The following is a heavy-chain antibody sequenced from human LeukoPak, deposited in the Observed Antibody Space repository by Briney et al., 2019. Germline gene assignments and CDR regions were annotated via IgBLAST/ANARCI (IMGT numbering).Heavy chain of an antibody. J-gene: IGHJ4*02. CDR1: GFTFTIYA. CDR3: ARRAGAYSHPYDY. V-gene: IGHV3-23*01. Sequence: GGSLRLSCAASGFTFTIYAMAWVRQAPGKGLEWVSSISGSGGSTYYADSVKGRFTISRDNSKNTLYLQMNSLRAEDTAVYYCARRAGAYSHPYDYWGQGTLVTVSS. D-gene: IGHD4/OR15-4a*01. CDR2: ISGSGGST.